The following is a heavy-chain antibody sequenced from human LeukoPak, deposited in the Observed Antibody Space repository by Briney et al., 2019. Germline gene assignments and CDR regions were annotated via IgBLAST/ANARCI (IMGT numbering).Heavy chain of an antibody. Sequence: SETLSLTCTVSGGSISGYYWSWIWQPPGKGLEWIGFIYYTGSTNYNPSLKSRVSISVDTSKNQFSLKLISVTAADTAVYYCARVFVSSGYTPYYYYYMDVWGKGTTVTVSS. J-gene: IGHJ6*03. CDR1: GGSISGYY. D-gene: IGHD3-22*01. V-gene: IGHV4-59*01. CDR2: IYYTGST. CDR3: ARVFVSSGYTPYYYYYMDV.